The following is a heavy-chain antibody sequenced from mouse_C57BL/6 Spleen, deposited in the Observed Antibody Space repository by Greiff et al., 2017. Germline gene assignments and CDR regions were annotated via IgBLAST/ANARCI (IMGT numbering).Heavy chain of an antibody. V-gene: IGHV2-2*01. J-gene: IGHJ2*01. CDR2: IWSGGST. D-gene: IGHD1-1*01. CDR3: ARNWDTTVVAHFDY. CDR1: GFSLTSYG. Sequence: QVQLKQSGPGLVQPSQSLSITCTVSGFSLTSYGVHWVRQSPGKGLEWLGVIWSGGSTDYNAAFISRLSISKDNSKSQVFFKMNSLQADDTAIYYCARNWDTTVVAHFDYWGQGTTLTVSS.